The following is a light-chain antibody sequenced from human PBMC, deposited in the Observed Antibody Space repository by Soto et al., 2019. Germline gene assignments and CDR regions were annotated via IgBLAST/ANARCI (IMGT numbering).Light chain of an antibody. CDR3: SSYTSSSTVV. CDR1: SSDVGGYNY. V-gene: IGLV2-14*01. J-gene: IGLJ2*01. Sequence: QSVLTQPASVSGSPGQSITISCTGTSSDVGGYNYVSWYQQHPGKAPKLMIYDVSHRPSGVSNRFSGSKSGNTASLTISGFQAEDEADYYCSSYTSSSTVVFGGGTQLTVL. CDR2: DVS.